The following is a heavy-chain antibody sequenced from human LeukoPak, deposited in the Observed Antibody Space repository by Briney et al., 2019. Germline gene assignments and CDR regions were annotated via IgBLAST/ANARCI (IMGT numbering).Heavy chain of an antibody. J-gene: IGHJ4*02. CDR3: TTAYSSGWHGIDY. D-gene: IGHD6-19*01. CDR1: GFTFSNAW. CDR2: IKSKTDGGTT. V-gene: IGHV3-15*01. Sequence: PGGSLRLSCAASGFTFSNAWMNWVRQAPGKGLEWVGRIKSKTDGGTTDYAEPVKGRFTISRDDSKNTLYLQMNSLKTEDTAVYYCTTAYSSGWHGIDYWGQGTLVTVSS.